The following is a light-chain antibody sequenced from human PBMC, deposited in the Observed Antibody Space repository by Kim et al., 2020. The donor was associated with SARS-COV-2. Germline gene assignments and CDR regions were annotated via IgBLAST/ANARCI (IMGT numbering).Light chain of an antibody. CDR2: SNN. Sequence: ELTQPPSASGTPGQRVTISCSGSSSNIGSNTVNWYQQLPGTAPKPPIYSNNQRPSGVPDRFSGSKSGTSASLAISGLQSEDEADYYCAAWDDSLNGVVFGGGTQLTVL. CDR1: SSNIGSNT. CDR3: AAWDDSLNGVV. J-gene: IGLJ2*01. V-gene: IGLV1-44*01.